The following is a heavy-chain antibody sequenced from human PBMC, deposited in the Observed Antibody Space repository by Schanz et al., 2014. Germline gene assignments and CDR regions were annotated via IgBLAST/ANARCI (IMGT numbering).Heavy chain of an antibody. D-gene: IGHD3-10*01. Sequence: EVHLLESGGGLVEPGGSLRLSCATSGFSLDIFAVSWVRQAPGKGLEWVSRMKSDGSSTSYADSVKGRFTISRDNAKNTLYLQKNSLRAEDTAVDYCAAQALWCGGNCFDPWGQGTLVAVSS. CDR3: AAQALWCGGNCFDP. CDR1: GFSLDIFA. V-gene: IGHV3-74*02. CDR2: MKSDGSST. J-gene: IGHJ5*02.